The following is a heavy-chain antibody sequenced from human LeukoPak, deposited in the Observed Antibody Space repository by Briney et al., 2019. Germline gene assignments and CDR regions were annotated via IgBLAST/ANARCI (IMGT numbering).Heavy chain of an antibody. Sequence: GGSLRLSCAASGFTFSSYAMSWVRQAPGKGLEWVSTLSNTGVSTYYTDSVKGRFTISRDNSKNTLYLQMNSLRVEDTAVYYCARASVVVTACFDYWGQGTLVTVSS. V-gene: IGHV3-23*01. CDR3: ARASVVVTACFDY. J-gene: IGHJ4*02. CDR1: GFTFSSYA. D-gene: IGHD2-21*02. CDR2: LSNTGVST.